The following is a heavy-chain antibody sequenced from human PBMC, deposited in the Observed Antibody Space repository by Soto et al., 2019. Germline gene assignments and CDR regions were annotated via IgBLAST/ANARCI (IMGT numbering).Heavy chain of an antibody. Sequence: QAQLVQSGAEEKKPGASVKVSCKDSGYTFTSYAIHWVRQSPGQRLEWMGWINAGNGNTKYSQKLQGRVTITRDTSASTAYLELSSLRSEDRAVYYFARWAAVFDYWGQGTLVTVSS. V-gene: IGHV1-3*05. CDR1: GYTFTSYA. CDR3: ARWAAVFDY. J-gene: IGHJ4*02. CDR2: INAGNGNT. D-gene: IGHD6-13*01.